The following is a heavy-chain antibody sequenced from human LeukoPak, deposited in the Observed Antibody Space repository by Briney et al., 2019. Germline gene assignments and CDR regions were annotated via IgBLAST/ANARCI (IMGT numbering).Heavy chain of an antibody. CDR1: GFTFSDYY. CDR2: ISGSGGST. Sequence: GGSLRLSCAASGFTFSDYYLSWIRQAPGKGLEWVSAISGSGGSTYYADSVKGRFTISRDNSKNTLYLQMNSLRAEDTAVYYCAKWDIVVVPAATTDYWGQGTLVTVSS. V-gene: IGHV3-23*01. J-gene: IGHJ4*02. CDR3: AKWDIVVVPAATTDY. D-gene: IGHD2-2*01.